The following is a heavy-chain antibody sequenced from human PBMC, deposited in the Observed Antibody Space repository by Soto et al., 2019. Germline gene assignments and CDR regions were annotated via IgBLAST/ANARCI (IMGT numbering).Heavy chain of an antibody. D-gene: IGHD3-22*01. CDR2: ISDSGGST. CDR3: AKRRASGYYYRECDY. Sequence: EVQLLESGGGLVQPGGSLRLSCAASGFTFSSYDMYWVRQAPGKGLEWVSSISDSGGSTYYADSVKGRFTISRDNSKNTLYLQMNSLRAEDTAVYYCAKRRASGYYYRECDYWGQGTLVTVSS. CDR1: GFTFSSYD. J-gene: IGHJ4*02. V-gene: IGHV3-23*01.